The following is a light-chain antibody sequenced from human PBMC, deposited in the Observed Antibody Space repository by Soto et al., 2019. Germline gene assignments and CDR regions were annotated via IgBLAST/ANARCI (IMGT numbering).Light chain of an antibody. Sequence: EIVLTQSPGTLSLSPGERATLSCRASQTVRNNYLAWNKQXXGXXXXXXXXDXXSXENGIPDRFSGGGSGTDFILTISRLEPEDFAVYYCQQFSSYPLTFGGVTKVDIK. CDR2: DXX. V-gene: IGKV3-20*01. CDR3: QQFSSYPLT. J-gene: IGKJ4*01. CDR1: QTVRNNY.